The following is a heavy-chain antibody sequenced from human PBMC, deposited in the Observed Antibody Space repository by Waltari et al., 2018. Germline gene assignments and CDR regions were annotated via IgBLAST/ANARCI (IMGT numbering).Heavy chain of an antibody. D-gene: IGHD6-13*01. CDR2: SRGTGGNT. J-gene: IGHJ2*01. Sequence: EVQLVESGGGLVQPGGSLRLSCAASGFTFSSYWMHWVTQAPGKGLVGVSRSRGTGGNTNYADSVRGRFTISRDNAKNTLYLQMNSLTAEDTAVYYCAKYSSSSGGANWYFDLWGRGTLVTVSS. V-gene: IGHV3-74*01. CDR1: GFTFSSYW. CDR3: AKYSSSSGGANWYFDL.